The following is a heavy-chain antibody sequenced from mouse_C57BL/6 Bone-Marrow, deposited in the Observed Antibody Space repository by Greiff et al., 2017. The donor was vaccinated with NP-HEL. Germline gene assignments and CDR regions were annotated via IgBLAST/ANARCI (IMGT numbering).Heavy chain of an antibody. Sequence: QVQLQQSGAELVRPGASVTMSCKASGYTFTSYNMHWVKQTPRQGLEWIGAIYPGNGDPSYNQKFKGKATLTVDKSSSTAYMQLSSLTSEDSAGYFCARWAVDYGSRYFDVWGTGTTVTVSS. J-gene: IGHJ1*03. V-gene: IGHV1-12*01. CDR2: IYPGNGDP. CDR1: GYTFTSYN. D-gene: IGHD1-1*01. CDR3: ARWAVDYGSRYFDV.